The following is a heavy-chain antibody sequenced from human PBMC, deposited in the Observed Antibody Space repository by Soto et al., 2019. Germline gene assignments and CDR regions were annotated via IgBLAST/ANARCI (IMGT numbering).Heavy chain of an antibody. CDR3: ARDSYDSYYYYGMDV. CDR1: GGTFSSYA. D-gene: IGHD5-12*01. J-gene: IGHJ6*02. Sequence: ASLKVSCKASGGTFSSYAISWVRQAPGQGLEWMGGIIPIFGTANYAQKFQGRVTITADESTSTAYMELSSLRSEDTAVYYCARDSYDSYYYYGMDVWGQGTTVTVSS. CDR2: IIPIFGTA. V-gene: IGHV1-69*13.